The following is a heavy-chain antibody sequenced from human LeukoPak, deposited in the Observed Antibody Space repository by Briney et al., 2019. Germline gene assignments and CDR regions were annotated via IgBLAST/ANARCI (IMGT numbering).Heavy chain of an antibody. CDR3: ARGRGFRAVAGTGYFQH. V-gene: IGHV4-34*01. CDR2: INHSGST. D-gene: IGHD6-19*01. Sequence: SETLSLTCAVYGGSFSGYYWSWIRQPPGKGLEWIGEINHSGSTNYNPSLKSRVTISVDTSKNQFSLKLSSVTAADTAVYYCARGRGFRAVAGTGYFQHWGQGTLVTVSS. J-gene: IGHJ1*01. CDR1: GGSFSGYY.